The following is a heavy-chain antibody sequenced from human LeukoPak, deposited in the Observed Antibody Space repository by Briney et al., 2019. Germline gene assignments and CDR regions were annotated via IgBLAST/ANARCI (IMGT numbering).Heavy chain of an antibody. Sequence: SETLSLTCTVSGGSVTTSYWCWIRQSAGEGLEWIGRVYISGDTKYNPSLKSRVIMSLDASKNQFSLSLRSVTAADTAVYYCARLIAEVGGGTDYFDTWGQGTLVTVSS. V-gene: IGHV4-4*07. CDR1: GGSVTTSY. CDR2: VYISGDT. CDR3: ARLIAEVGGGTDYFDT. D-gene: IGHD2-21*01. J-gene: IGHJ4*02.